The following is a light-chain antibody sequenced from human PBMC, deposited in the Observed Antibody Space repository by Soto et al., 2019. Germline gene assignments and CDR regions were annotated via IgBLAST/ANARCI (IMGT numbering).Light chain of an antibody. CDR3: TSYTRSSTYV. V-gene: IGLV2-14*03. Sequence: QSVLTQPASLSGSPGQSITISCAGTSTDVGGYNYVSWYQHHPRKAPKLMIYDVSDRPSGVSNRFSGSKSGNTAALTISGLQAEDEADYYFTSYTRSSTYVFGTGTEVTVL. CDR2: DVS. CDR1: STDVGGYNY. J-gene: IGLJ1*01.